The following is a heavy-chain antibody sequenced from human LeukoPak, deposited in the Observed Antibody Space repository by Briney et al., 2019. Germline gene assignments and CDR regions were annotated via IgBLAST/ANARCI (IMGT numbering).Heavy chain of an antibody. CDR3: ARAPMGGYYGMDV. Sequence: SETLSLTCAVSGGSISSGGYSWSWIRQPPGKGLEWIGYIYHGGSTYYNPSLKSRVTISVDRSKNQFSLKLTSVTAADTAVYYCARAPMGGYYGMDVWGQGTTVTVSS. D-gene: IGHD3-10*01. J-gene: IGHJ6*02. CDR2: IYHGGST. CDR1: GGSISSGGYS. V-gene: IGHV4-30-2*01.